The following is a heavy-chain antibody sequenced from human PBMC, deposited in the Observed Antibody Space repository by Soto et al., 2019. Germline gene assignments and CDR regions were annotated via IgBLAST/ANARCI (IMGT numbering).Heavy chain of an antibody. CDR1: GFTFSAYD. D-gene: IGHD3-10*01. Sequence: GGSPRLSCAASGFTFSAYDMNWVRQAPGKGLEWVSSISRHSVYIYYADSVKGRFTISRDNARNSVYLQLNSLTAEDTAFYYCARAGFSGTYSHPNYNWFDPWAQATLVTVSS. V-gene: IGHV3-21*01. J-gene: IGHJ5*02. CDR2: ISRHSVYI. CDR3: ARAGFSGTYSHPNYNWFDP.